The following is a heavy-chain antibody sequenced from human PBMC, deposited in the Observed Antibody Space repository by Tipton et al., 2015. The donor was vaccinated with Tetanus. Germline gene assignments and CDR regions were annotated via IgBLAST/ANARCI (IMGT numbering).Heavy chain of an antibody. Sequence: SLRLSCAASGFTFSSYAMHWVRQAPGKGLEWVAVISYDGSNKYYADSVKGRFTISRDNSKNTLYLQMNSLRAEDTAVYYCAKGGYYYDSSGYPGWFDYWGQGTLVTVSS. J-gene: IGHJ4*02. V-gene: IGHV3-30*04. CDR2: ISYDGSNK. D-gene: IGHD3-22*01. CDR3: AKGGYYYDSSGYPGWFDY. CDR1: GFTFSSYA.